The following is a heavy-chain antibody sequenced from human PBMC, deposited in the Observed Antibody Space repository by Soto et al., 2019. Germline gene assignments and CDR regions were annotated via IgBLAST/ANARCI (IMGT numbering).Heavy chain of an antibody. CDR1: GGTFSSYA. D-gene: IGHD6-13*01. CDR3: AIIAAAVSQDAFDI. V-gene: IGHV1-69*13. Sequence: SVKVSCKASGGTFSSYAISWVRQAPGQGLEWMGGIIPIFGTANYAQKSQGRVTITADESTSTAYMELSSLRSEDTAVYYCAIIAAAVSQDAFDIWGQGTMVTVSS. J-gene: IGHJ3*02. CDR2: IIPIFGTA.